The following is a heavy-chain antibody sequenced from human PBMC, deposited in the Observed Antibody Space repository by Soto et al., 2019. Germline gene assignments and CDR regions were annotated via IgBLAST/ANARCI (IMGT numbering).Heavy chain of an antibody. CDR1: GDSVSSNSAA. J-gene: IGHJ6*02. Sequence: SQTLSLTCAISGDSVSSNSAAWNWIRQSPSRGLEWLGRTYYRSKWYNDYAVSVKSRITINPDTSKNQFSLQLNSVTPEDTAVYYCARGLNCSSTSCFYYYYGMDVWGQGTTLTVSS. CDR2: TYYRSKWYN. CDR3: ARGLNCSSTSCFYYYYGMDV. V-gene: IGHV6-1*01. D-gene: IGHD2-2*01.